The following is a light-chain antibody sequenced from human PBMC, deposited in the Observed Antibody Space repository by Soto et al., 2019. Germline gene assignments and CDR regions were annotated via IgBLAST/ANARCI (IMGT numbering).Light chain of an antibody. V-gene: IGKV3-20*01. Sequence: EILITQSPATLSVSLGQRGTLFCRASQSVSSNYVAWFQQKNGQAPRLLIYGASSRATGIPDRFSGSGSGTDFVLTISRLEPEDFAVYSCQQYAFPPWTFGPGTKVDIK. CDR2: GAS. CDR1: QSVSSNY. CDR3: QQYAFPPWT. J-gene: IGKJ1*01.